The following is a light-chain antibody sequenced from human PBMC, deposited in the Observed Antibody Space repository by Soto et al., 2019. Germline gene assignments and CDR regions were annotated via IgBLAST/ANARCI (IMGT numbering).Light chain of an antibody. CDR2: GVS. Sequence: QSFLTQPASVSGSPGQSITISCAGTSSDIGGYDYVSWYQQHPGKAPKLIISGVSDRPSGVSNRFSGSKSGNTASLTISGLQAEDEADYYCSSFTTSRAYVFGTGTKVTVL. V-gene: IGLV2-14*03. CDR3: SSFTTSRAYV. J-gene: IGLJ1*01. CDR1: SSDIGGYDY.